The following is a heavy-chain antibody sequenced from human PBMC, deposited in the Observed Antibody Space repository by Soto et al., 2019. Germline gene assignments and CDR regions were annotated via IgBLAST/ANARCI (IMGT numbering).Heavy chain of an antibody. Sequence: SETLSLTCTVSGGSISSDYWSWIRQPPGKGLEWIGYIYYSGSTNYNPSLKSRVTISVDTSKNQFSLKLSSVTAADTAVYYCARLGRIYGSGRNNWFDPWGQGTLVTVSS. CDR2: IYYSGST. CDR3: ARLGRIYGSGRNNWFDP. D-gene: IGHD3-10*01. J-gene: IGHJ5*02. V-gene: IGHV4-59*01. CDR1: GGSISSDY.